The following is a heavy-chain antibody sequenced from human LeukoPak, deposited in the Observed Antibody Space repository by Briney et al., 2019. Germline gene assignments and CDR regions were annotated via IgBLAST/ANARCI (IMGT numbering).Heavy chain of an antibody. D-gene: IGHD4-23*01. CDR1: GGTFSSYA. CDR3: ARATVVTTRGNWFDP. J-gene: IGHJ5*02. CDR2: IIPIFGTA. V-gene: IGHV1-69*06. Sequence: SVKVSCKASGGTFSSYAISWVRQAPGQGLEWMGGIIPIFGTANYAQKFQGRVTITADKSTSTAYMELSSLRSEDTAVYYCARATVVTTRGNWFDPWGQGTLVTVSS.